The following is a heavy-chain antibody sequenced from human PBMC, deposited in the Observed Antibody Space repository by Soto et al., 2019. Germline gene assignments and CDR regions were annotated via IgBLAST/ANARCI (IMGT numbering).Heavy chain of an antibody. CDR1: GFTFSSYG. D-gene: IGHD2-2*01. Sequence: GGSLRLSCAASGFTFSSYGMHWVRQAPGKGLEWVAVIWYDGSNKYYADSVKGRFTISRDNSKNTLYLQMNSLRAEGTAVYYCARDSVPAAMGSFDYWGQGTLVTVSS. V-gene: IGHV3-33*01. J-gene: IGHJ4*02. CDR2: IWYDGSNK. CDR3: ARDSVPAAMGSFDY.